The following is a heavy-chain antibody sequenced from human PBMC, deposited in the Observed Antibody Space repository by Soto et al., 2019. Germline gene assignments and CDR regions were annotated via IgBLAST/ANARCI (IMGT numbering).Heavy chain of an antibody. CDR1: GFSFSTYG. Sequence: QVQLVESGGGVVQPGGSLRLSCAASGFSFSTYGLHWVRQAPGRGLEWVAVISYDGSDEYYTDSVQGRFTVSRDNPKNTLYLQMNSLRTEDTAVYYCAKERLGGLVDYWGQGTLVIVSS. CDR3: AKERLGGLVDY. V-gene: IGHV3-30*18. D-gene: IGHD3-16*01. CDR2: ISYDGSDE. J-gene: IGHJ4*02.